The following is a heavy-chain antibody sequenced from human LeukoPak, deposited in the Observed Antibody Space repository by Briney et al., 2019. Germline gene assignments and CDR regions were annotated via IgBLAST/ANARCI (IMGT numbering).Heavy chain of an antibody. Sequence: MPSETLSLTCSVSGDSVTNNYWSWIRQPAGKGLEWIARIIYTSGNTDYNPSLRSRVTISVDTPKNLFSLKVSSVTAADTAVYYCARDRGGNSWYNWHDVWGQGILVTVSS. J-gene: IGHJ5*02. CDR1: GDSVTNNY. D-gene: IGHD6-13*01. V-gene: IGHV4-4*07. CDR2: IIYTSGNT. CDR3: ARDRGGNSWYNWHDV.